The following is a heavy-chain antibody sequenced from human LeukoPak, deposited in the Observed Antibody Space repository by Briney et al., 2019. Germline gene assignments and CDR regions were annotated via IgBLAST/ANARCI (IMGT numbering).Heavy chain of an antibody. J-gene: IGHJ6*03. Sequence: SETLSLTRAVYGGSYRGYYWSWIRQPPGKRLEWIWEINHSGSTNYNPSLTCRATISVYTSKNEFSMKLSSGTAADTAFYYCASQGHHGKIVGTTLSYFFMDVWGKGTTVTVSS. V-gene: IGHV4-34*01. CDR2: INHSGST. D-gene: IGHD1-26*01. CDR3: ASQGHHGKIVGTTLSYFFMDV. CDR1: GGSYRGYY.